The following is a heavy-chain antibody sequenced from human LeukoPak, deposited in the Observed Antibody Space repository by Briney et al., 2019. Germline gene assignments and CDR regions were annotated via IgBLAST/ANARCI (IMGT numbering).Heavy chain of an antibody. V-gene: IGHV3-23*01. CDR2: ISGSGGST. CDR3: AKGGRAAHYFDY. CDR1: GFTFSSYA. Sequence: GGSLRLSCAASGFTFSSYAMSWVRQAPGKGLEWVSAISGSGGSTYYADSVKGWFTISRDNSKNTLYLQMNSLRAEDTAVYYCAKGGRAAHYFDYWGQGTLVTVSS. J-gene: IGHJ4*02. D-gene: IGHD2-15*01.